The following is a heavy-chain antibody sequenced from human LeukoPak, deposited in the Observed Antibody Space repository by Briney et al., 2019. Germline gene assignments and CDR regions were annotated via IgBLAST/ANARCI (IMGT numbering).Heavy chain of an antibody. J-gene: IGHJ6*03. CDR1: GFSFSSNW. D-gene: IGHD3-22*01. CDR3: AKDLGHYYYDSKVSYMDV. V-gene: IGHV3-74*01. CDR2: INSDGRTT. Sequence: GGSLRLSCAASGFSFSSNWMHWVRQAPGKGLVWVSRINSDGRTTSYADSVKGRFTISRDNSKNTLYLQMNSLRAEDTAVYYCAKDLGHYYYDSKVSYMDVWGKGTTVTISS.